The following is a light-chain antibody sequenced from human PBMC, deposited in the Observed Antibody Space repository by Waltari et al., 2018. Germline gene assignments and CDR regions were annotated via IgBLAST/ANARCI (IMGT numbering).Light chain of an antibody. Sequence: VLTQSPTTLSVSPGETATPSCRASQSVSTNLAWYQHTPGQAPRLLIYDASTRPTGVPGRFSGSGSGTEFTLTIDNLQSEDFALFYCQQYKTWPYAFGQGTKIEIK. CDR3: QQYKTWPYA. V-gene: IGKV3-15*01. CDR2: DAS. CDR1: QSVSTN. J-gene: IGKJ2*01.